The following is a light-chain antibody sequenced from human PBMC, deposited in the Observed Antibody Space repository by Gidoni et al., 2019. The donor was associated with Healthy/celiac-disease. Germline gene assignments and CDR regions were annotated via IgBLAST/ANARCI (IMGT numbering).Light chain of an antibody. Sequence: EIVMTKTSLSLHVTPGDPASISCWSSQSLLHSNGYNYLDWYLQKPGKSPQLLIYLGSNRASGVPDRFSGSGSGTDFTLKISRGEAEDVGVYYCMQALQTPWTFGQGTKVEIK. CDR1: QSLLHSNGYNY. CDR3: MQALQTPWT. J-gene: IGKJ1*01. V-gene: IGKV2-28*01. CDR2: LGS.